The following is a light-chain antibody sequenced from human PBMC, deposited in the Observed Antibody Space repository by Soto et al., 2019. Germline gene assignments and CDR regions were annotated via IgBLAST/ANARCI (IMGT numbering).Light chain of an antibody. CDR2: DAS. V-gene: IGKV1-5*01. J-gene: IGKJ1*01. Sequence: GDRVTITCRARQSISIWLAWYQQKPGKAPKLLIYDASILETGVPSRFSGSVSGTELTLTISSLQPDDFATYYCQQYNSYPWTFGQGTK. CDR3: QQYNSYPWT. CDR1: QSISIW.